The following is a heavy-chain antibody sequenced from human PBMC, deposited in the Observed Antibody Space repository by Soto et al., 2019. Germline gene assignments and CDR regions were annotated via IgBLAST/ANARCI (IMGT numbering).Heavy chain of an antibody. CDR1: GGSISSSNW. D-gene: IGHD6-19*01. J-gene: IGHJ4*02. V-gene: IGHV4-4*02. CDR3: ARLNYSSGWYVIYYFDY. CDR2: IYHSGST. Sequence: PSETLSLTCAVSGGSISSSNWWSWVRQPPGKGLEWIGEIYHSGSTNYNPSLKSRVTISVDKSKNQFSLKLSSVTAADTAVYYCARLNYSSGWYVIYYFDYWGQGTLVTVSS.